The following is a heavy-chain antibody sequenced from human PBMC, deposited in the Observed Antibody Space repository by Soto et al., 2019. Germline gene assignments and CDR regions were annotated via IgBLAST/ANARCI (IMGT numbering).Heavy chain of an antibody. J-gene: IGHJ4*02. CDR3: ARTSGFPIDY. Sequence: SETLSLTCTVSGGSISSGGYYWSWIRQHPGKGLEWIGYIYYSGSTYYNPSLKSRVTISVDTSKNQFSLKLSSVTAADTAVYYCARTSGFPIDYWGQGTLVTVSS. CDR1: GGSISSGGYY. CDR2: IYYSGST. D-gene: IGHD5-12*01. V-gene: IGHV4-31*03.